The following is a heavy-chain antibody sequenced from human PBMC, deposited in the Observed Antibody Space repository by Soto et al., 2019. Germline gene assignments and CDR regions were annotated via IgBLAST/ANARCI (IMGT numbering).Heavy chain of an antibody. CDR3: ARDSRQLVRGYYYYYGMDV. D-gene: IGHD6-13*01. V-gene: IGHV3-66*01. CDR2: IYSGGST. J-gene: IGHJ6*02. CDR1: GFTVSSNY. Sequence: GGSLRRSCAASGFTVSSNYMSWVRQAPGKGLEWVSVIYSGGSTYYAGSVKGRFTISRDNSKNTLYLQMNSLRAEDTAVYYCARDSRQLVRGYYYYYGMDVWGQGTTVTVSS.